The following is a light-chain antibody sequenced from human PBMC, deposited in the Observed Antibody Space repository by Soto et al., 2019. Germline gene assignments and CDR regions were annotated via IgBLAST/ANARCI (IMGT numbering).Light chain of an antibody. CDR2: AAS. J-gene: IGKJ1*01. Sequence: IQMTQSPSTLSASVGDRVTITCLASQSIGEWLAWYQQKPGKAPKLLIYAASSLQSGVQSRFSGSGSGTDFTLTISSLQPEDFATYYCQQSYSTPPTFGQGTKVDIK. CDR1: QSIGEW. CDR3: QQSYSTPPT. V-gene: IGKV1-39*01.